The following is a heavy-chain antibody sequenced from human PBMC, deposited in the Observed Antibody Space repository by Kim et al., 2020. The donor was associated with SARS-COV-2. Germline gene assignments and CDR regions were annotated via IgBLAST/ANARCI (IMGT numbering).Heavy chain of an antibody. CDR3: AKDQEMATITFEPYYFDY. V-gene: IGHV3-9*01. CDR1: GFTFDDYA. J-gene: IGHJ4*02. D-gene: IGHD5-12*01. CDR2: ISWNSGSI. Sequence: GGSLRLSCAASGFTFDDYAMHWVRQAPGKGLEWVSGISWNSGSIGYADSVKGRFTISRDNAKNSLYLQMNSLRAEDTALYYCAKDQEMATITFEPYYFDYWGQGTLVTVSS.